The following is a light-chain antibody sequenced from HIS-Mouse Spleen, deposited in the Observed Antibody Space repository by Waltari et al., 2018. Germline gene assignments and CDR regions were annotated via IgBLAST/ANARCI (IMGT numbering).Light chain of an antibody. CDR3: QAWDSSTVV. Sequence: SYELTQPPSVSVYPGQTASITCSGDKLGEKYACWYQHKPGQSPVLVIYQDSKRPSGIPERFSGSNSGNTATLTISGTQAMDEADYYCQAWDSSTVVFGGGTKLTVL. CDR2: QDS. CDR1: KLGEKY. J-gene: IGLJ2*01. V-gene: IGLV3-1*01.